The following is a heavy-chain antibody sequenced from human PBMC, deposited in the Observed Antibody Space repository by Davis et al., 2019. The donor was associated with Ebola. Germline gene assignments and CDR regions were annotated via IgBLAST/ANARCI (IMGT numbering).Heavy chain of an antibody. J-gene: IGHJ4*02. CDR2: ISGSGGST. D-gene: IGHD2-2*01. CDR3: AKGGVIVVVGDY. V-gene: IGHV3-23*01. CDR1: AFTFRSFW. Sequence: GGSLRLSCAASAFTFRSFWMSWVRQAPGKGLEWVSAISGSGGSTYYADSVKGRFTISRDNTKNTLYLKINSLRAEDTAVYYRAKGGVIVVVGDYWGQGTLVTVSS.